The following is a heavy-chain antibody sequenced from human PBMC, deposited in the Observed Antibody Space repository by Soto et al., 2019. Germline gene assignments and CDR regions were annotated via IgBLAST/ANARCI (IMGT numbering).Heavy chain of an antibody. D-gene: IGHD5-18*01. J-gene: IGHJ4*02. V-gene: IGHV4-31*03. CDR3: ARYRGGPTRGYSYAEFDS. CDR1: GGSFTSDGYY. CDR2: ITHSGNT. Sequence: QVQLQESGPGLVKPSQTLSLPCTVSGGSFTSDGYYWSWIRQHPGKGLEWIGYITHSGNTYYNPSRKSRVTISVDTSKNQFSLELSSVTAAETAVYYCARYRGGPTRGYSYAEFDSWGQGTLVSVSS.